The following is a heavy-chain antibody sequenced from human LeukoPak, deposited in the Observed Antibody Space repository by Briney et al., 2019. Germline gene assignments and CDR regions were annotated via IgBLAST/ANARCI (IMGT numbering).Heavy chain of an antibody. D-gene: IGHD6-19*01. CDR3: ARASSGWCLYYYYGMDV. Sequence: PGGSLRLSCAASGFTFSSYSMNWVRQAPGKGLEWVSSISSSSSYIYYADSVKGRFTISRDNAKNSLYLQMNSLRAEDTAVYYCARASSGWCLYYYYGMDVWGQGTTVTVSS. CDR2: ISSSSSYI. CDR1: GFTFSSYS. J-gene: IGHJ6*02. V-gene: IGHV3-21*01.